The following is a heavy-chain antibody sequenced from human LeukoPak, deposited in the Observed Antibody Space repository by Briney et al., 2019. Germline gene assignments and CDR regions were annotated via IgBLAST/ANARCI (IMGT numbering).Heavy chain of an antibody. CDR1: GCTSRNAW. CDR3: TTDLSGSYFFDY. J-gene: IGHJ4*02. D-gene: IGHD1-26*01. V-gene: IGHV3-15*01. Sequence: GASLRLSCAASGCTSRNAWMSWVRQAGGRGLEWVGRIKSKTDGGTTDYATPVKGRFTISRDDSKNTLYLQMNRLKTEDTAVYYCTTDLSGSYFFDYWGQGTLVTVSS. CDR2: IKSKTDGGTT.